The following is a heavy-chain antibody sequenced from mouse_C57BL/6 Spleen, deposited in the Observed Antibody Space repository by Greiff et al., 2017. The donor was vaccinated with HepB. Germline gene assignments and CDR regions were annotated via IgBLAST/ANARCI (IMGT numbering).Heavy chain of an antibody. V-gene: IGHV1-26*01. CDR3: ARVGLRYWYFDV. CDR2: INPNNGGT. Sequence: EVQLQQSGPELVKPGASVKISCKASGYTFTDYYMNWVKQSHGKSLEWIGDINPNNGGTSYNQKFKGKATLTVDKSSSTAYMELRSLTSEDSAVYYCARVGLRYWYFDVWGTGTTVTVSS. CDR1: GYTFTDYY. J-gene: IGHJ1*03. D-gene: IGHD2-4*01.